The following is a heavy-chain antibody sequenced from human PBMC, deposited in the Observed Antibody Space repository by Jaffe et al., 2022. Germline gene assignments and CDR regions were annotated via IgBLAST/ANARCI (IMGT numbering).Heavy chain of an antibody. CDR3: TTAMAGYYYYYMDV. CDR2: IKSKTDGGTT. V-gene: IGHV3-15*01. J-gene: IGHJ6*03. Sequence: EVQLVESGGGLVKPGGSLRLSCAASGFTFSNAWMSWVRQAPGKGLEWVGRIKSKTDGGTTDYAAPVKGRFTISRDDSKNTLYLQMNSLKTEDTAVYYCTTAMAGYYYYYMDVWGKGTTVTVSS. CDR1: GFTFSNAW.